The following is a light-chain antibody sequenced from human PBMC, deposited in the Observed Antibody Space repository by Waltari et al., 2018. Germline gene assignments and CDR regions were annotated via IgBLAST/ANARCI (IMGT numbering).Light chain of an antibody. CDR2: KTS. CDR3: QQYYSDSIT. CDR1: QSIDRW. Sequence: DIQMTQSPSTLSASVGDRVTITCRASQSIDRWLAWHQQKPGKAPKALIYKTSSLESWVPSRFSGSGSGTEFTLTISSLQPDDFATYYCQQYYSDSITFGQGTRLEIK. V-gene: IGKV1-5*03. J-gene: IGKJ5*01.